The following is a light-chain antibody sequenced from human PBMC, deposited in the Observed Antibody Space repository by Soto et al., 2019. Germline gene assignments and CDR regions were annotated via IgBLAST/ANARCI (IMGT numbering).Light chain of an antibody. CDR3: QQRNSRHT. CDR1: HSVSSY. V-gene: IGKV3-11*01. Sequence: EIVLTQSPATLSLSPGDRATLSCRASHSVSSYLAWYQQRPGQAPRLLIYDVSNRPTGIPARFSGSGSWTDFNLTISGLEPEDFAVYYCQQRNSRHTFGPGTKLEIK. J-gene: IGKJ2*01. CDR2: DVS.